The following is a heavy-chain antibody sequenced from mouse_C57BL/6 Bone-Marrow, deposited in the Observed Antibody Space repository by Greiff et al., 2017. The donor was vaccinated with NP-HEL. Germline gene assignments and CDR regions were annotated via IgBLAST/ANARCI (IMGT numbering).Heavy chain of an antibody. Sequence: QVQLQQSGAELVRPGTSVKVSCKASGYAFTNYLIEWVKQRPGQGLEWIGVINPGSGGTNYNEKFKGKATLTADKSSSHAYMQLSSLTSEDSAVYFCARRRAQATWFSYWGQGTLVTVSA. CDR2: INPGSGGT. CDR1: GYAFTNYL. V-gene: IGHV1-54*01. CDR3: ARRRAQATWFSY. J-gene: IGHJ3*01. D-gene: IGHD3-2*02.